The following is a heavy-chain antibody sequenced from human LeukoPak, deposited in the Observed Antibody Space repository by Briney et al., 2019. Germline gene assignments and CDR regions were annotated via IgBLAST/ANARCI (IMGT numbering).Heavy chain of an antibody. CDR1: GFTFSAYW. V-gene: IGHV3-7*01. CDR3: ARDLDY. CDR2: MKQDGSEK. J-gene: IGHJ4*02. Sequence: GGSLRLSCTASGFTFSAYWMSWVRQAPGKGMEWVDNMKQDGSEKYYGDSVKGRVTISRDNAKNSLYLQMNSLRAEDTAVYYCARDLDYWGQGTLVTVSS.